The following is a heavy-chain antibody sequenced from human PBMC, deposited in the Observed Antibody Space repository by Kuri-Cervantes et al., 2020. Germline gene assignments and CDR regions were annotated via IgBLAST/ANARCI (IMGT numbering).Heavy chain of an antibody. D-gene: IGHD6-13*01. J-gene: IGHJ6*02. CDR1: GYTFTSYY. CDR3: ARDRIAAAGDYYYYYGMDV. V-gene: IGHV1-2*02. Sequence: ASVKVSCKASGYTFTSYYMHWVRQAPGQGLEWMGIINPSGGSTNYAQKFQGRVTMTRDTSISTAYMELSRLRSDDTAVYYCARDRIAAAGDYYYYYGMDVWGQGTTVTVSS. CDR2: INPSGGST.